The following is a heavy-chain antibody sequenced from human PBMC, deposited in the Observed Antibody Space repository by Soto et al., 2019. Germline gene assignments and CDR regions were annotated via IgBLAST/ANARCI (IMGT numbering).Heavy chain of an antibody. CDR3: ARDFAYFDS. J-gene: IGHJ4*02. CDR1: GGSFSSGDYY. CDR2: IYYSGST. D-gene: IGHD3-3*01. Sequence: SETMSLTFTVSGGSFSSGDYYWSWIRQPPGKGLEWIGYIYYSGSTNYNPSLKSRVTISVDTSKNQFSLKLSSVTAADTAVYFCARDFAYFDSWGQGTLVTVSS. V-gene: IGHV4-61*08.